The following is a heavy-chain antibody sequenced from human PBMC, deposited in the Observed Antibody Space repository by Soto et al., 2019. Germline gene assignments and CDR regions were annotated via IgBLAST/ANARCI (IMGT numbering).Heavy chain of an antibody. Sequence: GGSLRLSCAASGFTFSNAWMNWVRQAPGKGLEWVGRIKSKTDGGTTDYAAPVKGRFTISRDDSKNTLYLQMNSLKTEDTAVYYCTTWFGEFSYYYYGMDVWGQGTTVTVSS. CDR1: GFTFSNAW. V-gene: IGHV3-15*07. D-gene: IGHD3-10*01. J-gene: IGHJ6*02. CDR3: TTWFGEFSYYYYGMDV. CDR2: IKSKTDGGTT.